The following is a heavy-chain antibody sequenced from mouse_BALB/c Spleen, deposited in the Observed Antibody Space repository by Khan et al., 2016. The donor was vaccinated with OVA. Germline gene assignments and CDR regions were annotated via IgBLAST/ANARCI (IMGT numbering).Heavy chain of an antibody. CDR2: ISYSGST. V-gene: IGHV3-2*02. CDR3: ARDGYRYNYAMDY. J-gene: IGHJ4*01. Sequence: EVELLESGPGLVKPSQSLSLTCTVTGYSITSDYAWNLIRQFPGNKLEWMGYISYSGSTNYNPALKSRISITRDTSKNQFFLQLNSVTTEDTATYYCARDGYRYNYAMDYWGQGTSVTVSS. CDR1: GYSITSDYA. D-gene: IGHD2-3*01.